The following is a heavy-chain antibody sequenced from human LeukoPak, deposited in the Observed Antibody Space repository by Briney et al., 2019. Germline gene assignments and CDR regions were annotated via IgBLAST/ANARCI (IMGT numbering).Heavy chain of an antibody. Sequence: GGSLRLSCAASGFTVSSNYMSWVRQAPGKGLEWVSVIYSGGSTYYADSVQGRFTFSRDNSKNKLYLQMNSLRAEDTAVYYCTRDPYYDSSGYYLSDYFDYWGQGTLVTVSS. CDR3: TRDPYYDSSGYYLSDYFDY. V-gene: IGHV3-53*01. D-gene: IGHD3-22*01. J-gene: IGHJ4*02. CDR1: GFTVSSNY. CDR2: IYSGGST.